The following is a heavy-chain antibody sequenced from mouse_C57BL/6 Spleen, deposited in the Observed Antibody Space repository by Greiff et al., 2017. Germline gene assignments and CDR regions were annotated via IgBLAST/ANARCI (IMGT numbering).Heavy chain of an antibody. V-gene: IGHV1-15*01. CDR1: GYTFTDYE. CDR2: IDPETGGT. J-gene: IGHJ2*01. Sequence: VHLVESGAELVRPGASVTLSCKASGYTFTDYEMHWVKQTPVHGLEWIGAIDPETGGTAYNQKFKGKAILTADKSSSTAYMELRSLTSEDSAVYYCTRSVLRYHYFDYWGQGTTRTVSS. CDR3: TRSVLRYHYFDY. D-gene: IGHD1-1*01.